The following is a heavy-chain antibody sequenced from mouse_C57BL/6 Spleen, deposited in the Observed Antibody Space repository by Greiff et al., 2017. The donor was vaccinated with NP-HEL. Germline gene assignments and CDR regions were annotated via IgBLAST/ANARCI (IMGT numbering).Heavy chain of an antibody. CDR3: ARCDYGSLYYFDY. CDR1: GYTFTGYW. J-gene: IGHJ2*01. Sequence: QVQLQQPGAELVKPGASVKLSCKASGYTFTGYWMHWVKQRPGQGLEWIGMIHPNSGSTNYNEKFKSKATLTVDKSSSTAYMQLSSLTSEDSAVYYCARCDYGSLYYFDYWGQGTTLTVSS. V-gene: IGHV1-64*01. D-gene: IGHD1-1*01. CDR2: IHPNSGST.